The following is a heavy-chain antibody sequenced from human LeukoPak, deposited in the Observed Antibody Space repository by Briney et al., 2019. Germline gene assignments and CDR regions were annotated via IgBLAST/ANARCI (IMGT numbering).Heavy chain of an antibody. Sequence: SVKVSCKASGGTFSSYAISWVRQAPGQGLEWMGRSIPILGIANYAQKFQSRVTITADKSTSTAYMELSSLRSEDTAVYYCARHYDSSRNWFDPWGQGTLVTVSS. CDR3: ARHYDSSRNWFDP. CDR1: GGTFSSYA. D-gene: IGHD3-22*01. CDR2: SIPILGIA. J-gene: IGHJ5*02. V-gene: IGHV1-69*04.